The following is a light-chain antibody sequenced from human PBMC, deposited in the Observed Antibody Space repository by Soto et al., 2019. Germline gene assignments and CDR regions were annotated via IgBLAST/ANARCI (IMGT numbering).Light chain of an antibody. CDR2: GAS. CDR1: QSVSISY. J-gene: IGKJ4*01. CDR3: QQYSNSFT. Sequence: EIVLTQSPGTLSLSPGERATLSCRASQSVSISYLAWYQQKPGQAPRLLIYGASGRATGIPDRFSGSGSGTDFTLTISRLEPEDFAVYYCQQYSNSFTFGGGTKVEIK. V-gene: IGKV3-20*01.